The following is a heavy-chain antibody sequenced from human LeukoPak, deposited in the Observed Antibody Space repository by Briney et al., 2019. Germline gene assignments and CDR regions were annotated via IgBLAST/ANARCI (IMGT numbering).Heavy chain of an antibody. J-gene: IGHJ4*02. Sequence: SETLSLTCTVSGGPISSYSWSWIRQPAGKGLEWIGRIYTSGSTNYNPSLKSRVTMSVDTSKNQFSLKLSSVTAADTAVYYCARAHYDFWSAYLDYWGQGTLVTVSS. CDR1: GGPISSYS. CDR3: ARAHYDFWSAYLDY. V-gene: IGHV4-4*07. D-gene: IGHD3-3*01. CDR2: IYTSGST.